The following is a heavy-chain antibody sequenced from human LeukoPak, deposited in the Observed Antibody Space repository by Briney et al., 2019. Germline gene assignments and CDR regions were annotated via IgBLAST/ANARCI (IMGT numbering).Heavy chain of an antibody. D-gene: IGHD3-22*01. CDR2: INYSGST. J-gene: IGHJ4*02. CDR3: ASYHYYDSSGYYKY. CDR1: GGSIGNYY. V-gene: IGHV4-59*01. Sequence: PSETLSLTCTVSGGSIGNYYWTWMRQPPGKGLEWIGYINYSGSTKNNPSLKSRVTISVDTSKNQFSLKLSSVTAADTAVYYCASYHYYDSSGYYKYWGQGTLVNVSS.